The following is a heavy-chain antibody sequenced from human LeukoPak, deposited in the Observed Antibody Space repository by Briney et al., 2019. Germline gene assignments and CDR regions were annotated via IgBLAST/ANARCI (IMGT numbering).Heavy chain of an antibody. CDR2: ISKTGTTI. D-gene: IGHD4-23*01. CDR1: GFTLSDYF. Sequence: GGSLRLSCAASGFTLSDYFMIWVRQVPGKGLQWVAYISKTGTTIQYEDSVKGRFALSRDNAQNSLFLQMNSLRVDDAGMYFCAREDYGGTNFDHWGQGTLVTVSS. V-gene: IGHV3-11*01. CDR3: AREDYGGTNFDH. J-gene: IGHJ4*02.